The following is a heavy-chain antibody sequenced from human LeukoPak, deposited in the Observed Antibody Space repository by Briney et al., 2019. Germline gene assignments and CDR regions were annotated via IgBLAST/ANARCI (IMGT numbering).Heavy chain of an antibody. Sequence: GGSLRLSCAASGFTFSSHWMSWVRQAPGKGLQWVASINQDGSVKHYVDSVRGRFTISRDNADNSLYLQMSSLRAEDTAVYYCARLVGMVTTYDLWGHGTMVSVSS. V-gene: IGHV3-7*04. J-gene: IGHJ3*01. CDR3: ARLVGMVTTYDL. CDR1: GFTFSSHW. D-gene: IGHD1-26*01. CDR2: INQDGSVK.